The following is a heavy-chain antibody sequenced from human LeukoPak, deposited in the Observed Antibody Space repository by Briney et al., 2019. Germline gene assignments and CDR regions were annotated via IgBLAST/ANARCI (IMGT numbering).Heavy chain of an antibody. Sequence: GGSLRLSCAASGFTLSNYWMHWVRQAPGKGLVWVSRINADGSSASYADSVKGRFTISRDNAKNTLYLQMNSLRAEDTAMYYCARDYGRSRDYGMDVWGQGATVTVSS. CDR3: ARDYGRSRDYGMDV. CDR2: INADGSSA. D-gene: IGHD3-10*01. CDR1: GFTLSNYW. J-gene: IGHJ6*02. V-gene: IGHV3-74*01.